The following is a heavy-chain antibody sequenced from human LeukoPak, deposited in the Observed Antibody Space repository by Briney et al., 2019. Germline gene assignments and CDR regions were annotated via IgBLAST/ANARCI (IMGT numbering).Heavy chain of an antibody. CDR3: ASAVPFDCSSTSCYEFYNWFDP. D-gene: IGHD2-2*01. Sequence: WETLSLTCAVYGGSFSGYYWSWIRQPPGKGLEWIGEINHSGSTNYNPSLKSRVTISVDTSKNQFSLKLSSVTAADTAVYYCASAVPFDCSSTSCYEFYNWFDPWGQGTLVTVSS. CDR1: GGSFSGYY. V-gene: IGHV4-34*01. J-gene: IGHJ5*02. CDR2: INHSGST.